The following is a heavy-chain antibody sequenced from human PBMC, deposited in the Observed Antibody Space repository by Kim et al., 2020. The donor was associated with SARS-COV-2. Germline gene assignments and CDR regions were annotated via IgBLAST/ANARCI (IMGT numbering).Heavy chain of an antibody. D-gene: IGHD2-15*01. J-gene: IGHJ4*02. Sequence: GGSLRLSCVGSGFIFSRYEMNWVRQAPGKGLEWVSFISSSGTTIYYSDSVKGRFTISRDNAKNSLFLQMNSLRVDDTAVYYCTRGGISTVLLPGGYYWGQGTLVTVSS. V-gene: IGHV3-48*03. CDR2: ISSSGTTI. CDR1: GFIFSRYE. CDR3: TRGGISTVLLPGGYY.